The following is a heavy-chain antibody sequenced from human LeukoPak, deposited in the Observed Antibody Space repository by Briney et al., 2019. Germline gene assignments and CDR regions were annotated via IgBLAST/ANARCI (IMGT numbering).Heavy chain of an antibody. CDR1: GGTFSSYA. V-gene: IGHV1-69*05. D-gene: IGHD5-18*01. CDR2: IIPIFGTA. Sequence: SVKVSCKASGGTFSSYAISWVRQAPGQGLEWMGGIIPIFGTANYAQKFQGRVTMTRNTSISTAYMELSSLRSEDTAVYYCARGLYREDSYGNQVYYYYGMDVWGQGTTVTVSS. J-gene: IGHJ6*02. CDR3: ARGLYREDSYGNQVYYYYGMDV.